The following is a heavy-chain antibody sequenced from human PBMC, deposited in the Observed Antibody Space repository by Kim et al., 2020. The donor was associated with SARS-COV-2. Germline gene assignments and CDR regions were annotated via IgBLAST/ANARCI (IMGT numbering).Heavy chain of an antibody. Sequence: SETLSLTCTVSGGSISDYYWNWIRQPPGKGLEWIGYVYYSGSTNSNPSLKSRVTISVDTSKNQFSLKLSSVTAADTAVYYCARVPSYYDNTGRRYLDTWGQGTLVNVSS. CDR1: GGSISDYY. CDR2: VYYSGST. J-gene: IGHJ4*02. CDR3: ARVPSYYDNTGRRYLDT. D-gene: IGHD3-22*01. V-gene: IGHV4-59*01.